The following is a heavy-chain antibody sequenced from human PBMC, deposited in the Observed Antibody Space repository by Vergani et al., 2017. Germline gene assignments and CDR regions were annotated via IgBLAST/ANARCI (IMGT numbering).Heavy chain of an antibody. D-gene: IGHD3-10*01. CDR3: ARQAYGAGSYYYYMDV. V-gene: IGHV1-2*04. CDR1: GYTFTAYY. Sequence: QVQLLQSGAEVKKPGASMKVSCKASGYTFTAYYIYWVRQAPGQGLEWMGWINPNSGGTNYAQKFQGWVTMTRDTSISTAYMELSRLRSDDTAVYYCARQAYGAGSYYYYMDVWGKGTTVTVSS. CDR2: INPNSGGT. J-gene: IGHJ6*03.